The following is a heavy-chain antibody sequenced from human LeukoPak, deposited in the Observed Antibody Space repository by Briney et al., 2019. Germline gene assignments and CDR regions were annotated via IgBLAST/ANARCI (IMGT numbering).Heavy chain of an antibody. Sequence: ASVKVSCKASGYTFTSYGISWVRQAPGQGLEWMGWISAYNGNTNYAQKLQGRVTMTTDTSTSTAYMELRSLRSDDTAVYYCARTNSRAYGGNPEDYWGRGPRVTVS. CDR2: ISAYNGNT. D-gene: IGHD4-23*01. CDR3: ARTNSRAYGGNPEDY. CDR1: GYTFTSYG. V-gene: IGHV1-18*01. J-gene: IGHJ4*02.